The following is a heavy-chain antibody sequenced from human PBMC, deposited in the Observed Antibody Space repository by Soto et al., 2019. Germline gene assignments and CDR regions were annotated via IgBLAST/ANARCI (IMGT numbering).Heavy chain of an antibody. CDR1: GFTFSSYG. CDR2: IWYDGSNK. CDR3: ARGKKQLAYYFDY. J-gene: IGHJ4*02. Sequence: PGGSLRLSCAASGFTFSSYGMHWVRQAPGKGLEWVAVIWYDGSNKYYADSVKGRFTISRDNSKNTLYLQMNSLRAEDTAVYYCARGKKQLAYYFDYWGQGTLVTVSS. D-gene: IGHD6-13*01. V-gene: IGHV3-33*01.